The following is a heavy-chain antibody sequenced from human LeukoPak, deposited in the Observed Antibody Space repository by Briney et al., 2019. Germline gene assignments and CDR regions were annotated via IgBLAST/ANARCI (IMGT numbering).Heavy chain of an antibody. CDR2: IYYSGST. CDR1: GGSISSYY. V-gene: IGHV4-59*01. CDR3: ARVGGSFNAFDI. D-gene: IGHD3-16*01. J-gene: IGHJ3*02. Sequence: SETLSLTCTVSGGSISSYYWSWIRQPPGKGLEWIGYIYYSGSTNYNPSLKSRVTISVDTSKTQFSLKLSSVTAADTAVYYCARVGGSFNAFDIWGQGTMVTVSS.